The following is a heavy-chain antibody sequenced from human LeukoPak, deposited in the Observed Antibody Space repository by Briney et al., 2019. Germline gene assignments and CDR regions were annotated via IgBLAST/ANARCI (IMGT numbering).Heavy chain of an antibody. CDR1: GFTFSSYA. Sequence: PGGSLRLSCAASGFTFSSYAVSWVRQAPGKGLDWVSAVSGSGASTYYADSVKGRVTISRDNSKDTLHLQLNSLRVEDTAIYYCARMLSRTELDYWGQGTLVTVSS. V-gene: IGHV3-23*01. J-gene: IGHJ4*02. CDR2: VSGSGAST. D-gene: IGHD1-14*01. CDR3: ARMLSRTELDY.